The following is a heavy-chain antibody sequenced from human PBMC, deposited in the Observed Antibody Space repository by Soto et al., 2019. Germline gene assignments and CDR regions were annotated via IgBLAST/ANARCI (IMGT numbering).Heavy chain of an antibody. CDR2: INPNSGGT. D-gene: IGHD6-6*01. J-gene: IGHJ5*02. V-gene: IGHV1-2*02. CDR1: GYTFTGYY. CDR3: ARGIAARPANNWFAP. Sequence: QVQLVQSGAEVKKPGASVKVSCKASGYTFTGYYMHWVRQAPGQGLEWMGWINPNSGGTNYAQKFQGRVTMTRDTSISTAYMELSRLRSDDTAVYYCARGIAARPANNWFAPWGQGTLVTVSS.